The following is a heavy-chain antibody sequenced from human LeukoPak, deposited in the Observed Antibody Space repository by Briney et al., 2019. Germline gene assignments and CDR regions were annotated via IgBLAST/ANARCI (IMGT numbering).Heavy chain of an antibody. J-gene: IGHJ4*02. D-gene: IGHD3-16*02. CDR2: IKSKTDGGTT. CDR3: TTANAFGGVIDY. CDR1: GFTFSNAW. V-gene: IGHV3-15*01. Sequence: GGSLRLSCAASGFTFSNAWMSWVRQAPGKGLEWVGRIKSKTDGGTTDYAAPVKGRFTISRDDSKNTLYLQMNSLKTEDTAVYYCTTANAFGGVIDYWGQGTLVTVSS.